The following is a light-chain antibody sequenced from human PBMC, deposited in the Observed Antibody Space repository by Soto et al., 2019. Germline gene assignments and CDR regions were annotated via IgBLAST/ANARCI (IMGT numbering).Light chain of an antibody. CDR1: QSVGSD. CDR3: QQYNNWPS. CDR2: GAS. J-gene: IGKJ1*01. Sequence: IVMTQSPATLSVSPGERATLSCRASQSVGSDLAWYQQKPGQAPRLLIYGASTRATGIPARFSGGGSGTEFTLTISSLQSEDFAVYSCQQYNNWPSFGQGTKVEI. V-gene: IGKV3-15*01.